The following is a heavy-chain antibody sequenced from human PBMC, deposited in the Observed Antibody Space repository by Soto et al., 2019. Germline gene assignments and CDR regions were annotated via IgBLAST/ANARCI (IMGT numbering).Heavy chain of an antibody. D-gene: IGHD3-10*01. V-gene: IGHV3-30-3*01. Sequence: HPGGSVRLSCAASGFTFTLYAIHWVRQAPGKGLEWVAVISHDGSIKYYTDSVKGRFTISRDNSLHTVYLQMNSLGPEDTAVYFCARSSGVSTPDFDYWGQGALVTVSS. CDR2: ISHDGSIK. CDR3: ARSSGVSTPDFDY. J-gene: IGHJ4*02. CDR1: GFTFTLYA.